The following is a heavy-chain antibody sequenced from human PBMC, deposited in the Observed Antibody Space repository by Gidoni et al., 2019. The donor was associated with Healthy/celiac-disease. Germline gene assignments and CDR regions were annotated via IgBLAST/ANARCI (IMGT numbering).Heavy chain of an antibody. CDR3: ARPKQQLYSLDAFDI. Sequence: QVQLQESGPGLVKHSETLSLTCTVAGGSISSYYWSWIRQPPGKGLEWIGYIYYSGSTNCNPSLKSRVTISVDTSTNPFSLKLSSVTAADTAVYYCARPKQQLYSLDAFDIWGQGTMVTVSS. CDR1: GGSISSYY. D-gene: IGHD6-13*01. J-gene: IGHJ3*02. V-gene: IGHV4-59*01. CDR2: IYYSGST.